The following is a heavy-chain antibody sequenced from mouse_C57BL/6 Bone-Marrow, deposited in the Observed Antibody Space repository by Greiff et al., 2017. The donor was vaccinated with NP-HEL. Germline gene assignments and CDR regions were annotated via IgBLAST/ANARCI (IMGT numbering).Heavy chain of an antibody. V-gene: IGHV1-53*01. J-gene: IGHJ3*01. Sequence: VQLQQPGTELVKPGASVKLSCKASGYTFTSYWMHWVKQRPGQGLEWIGNINPSNGGINYNEKFKSKATLTVDKSSSTAYMQLSSLTSEDSAVYYCAREGDSNYVLFAYWGQGTLVTVSA. CDR2: INPSNGGI. CDR1: GYTFTSYW. D-gene: IGHD2-5*01. CDR3: AREGDSNYVLFAY.